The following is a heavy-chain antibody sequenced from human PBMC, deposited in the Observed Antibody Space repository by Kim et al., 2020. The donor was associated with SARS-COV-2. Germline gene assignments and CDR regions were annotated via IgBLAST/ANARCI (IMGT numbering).Heavy chain of an antibody. V-gene: IGHV3-48*02. Sequence: GGSLRLSCAASGFTFSSYSMNWVRQAPGKGLEWVSYISSSSSTIYYADSVKGRFTISRDNAKNSLYLQMNSLRDEDTAVYYCARDHFIPGVIHVTPAPYGMDVWGQGTTVTVSS. CDR1: GFTFSSYS. CDR3: ARDHFIPGVIHVTPAPYGMDV. D-gene: IGHD2-21*01. J-gene: IGHJ6*02. CDR2: ISSSSSTI.